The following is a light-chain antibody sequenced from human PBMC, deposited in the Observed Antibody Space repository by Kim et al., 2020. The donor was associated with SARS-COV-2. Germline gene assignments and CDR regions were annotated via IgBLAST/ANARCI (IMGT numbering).Light chain of an antibody. J-gene: IGKJ4*01. Sequence: DIQMTQSPSSLSASVGDRVTITCRASQSIRSYLNWYQQNPGKAPKLLIYEASSLQSGVPSRFSGSGSGTDFTLTISSLQPEDFATYYCQQSYSTPLTFGGGTKVDIK. CDR3: QQSYSTPLT. V-gene: IGKV1-39*01. CDR2: EAS. CDR1: QSIRSY.